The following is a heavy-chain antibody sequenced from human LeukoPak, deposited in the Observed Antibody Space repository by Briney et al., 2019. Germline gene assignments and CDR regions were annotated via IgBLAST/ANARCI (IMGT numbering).Heavy chain of an antibody. CDR1: GFTFSGSA. Sequence: GGSLRLSCAASGFTFSGSAMSWVRQAPGKGLEWVSGISGSGGSTFYADSVKDRFTISRDNSKNTLYLQMNSLRAEDTAVYYCAKGYDFWSGGIDYWGQGTLVTVSS. V-gene: IGHV3-23*01. CDR3: AKGYDFWSGGIDY. D-gene: IGHD3-3*01. J-gene: IGHJ4*02. CDR2: ISGSGGST.